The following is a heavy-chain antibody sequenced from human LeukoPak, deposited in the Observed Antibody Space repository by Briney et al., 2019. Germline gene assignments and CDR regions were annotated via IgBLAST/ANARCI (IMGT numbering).Heavy chain of an antibody. CDR3: ARDLPRITFFFLVNTTPAYIWFDS. D-gene: IGHD3-3*01. CDR1: GFTFSSYS. V-gene: IGHV3-21*01. J-gene: IGHJ5*01. Sequence: PGGSLRLSCAASGFTFSSYSMNWVRQAPGKGLEWVSSISSSSSYIYYADSVKGRFTIYRDNAKNSLYLQMNSLRAEDTSVYYCARDLPRITFFFLVNTTPAYIWFDSWGRGTVVTVSS. CDR2: ISSSSSYI.